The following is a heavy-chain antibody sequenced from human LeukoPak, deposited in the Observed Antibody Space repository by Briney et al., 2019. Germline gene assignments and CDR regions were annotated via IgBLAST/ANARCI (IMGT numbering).Heavy chain of an antibody. CDR3: ASNTESGY. J-gene: IGHJ4*02. Sequence: ASVKVSCKTSGYTFTHLHWVRQAPGQGLEWMGWINPNSGGTNYAQDFQGRVTMTRDTSISTAYMELGRLTSDDTAVYYCASNTESGYWGQGTLVTVSS. CDR1: GYTFTH. CDR2: INPNSGGT. D-gene: IGHD2-2*02. V-gene: IGHV1-2*02.